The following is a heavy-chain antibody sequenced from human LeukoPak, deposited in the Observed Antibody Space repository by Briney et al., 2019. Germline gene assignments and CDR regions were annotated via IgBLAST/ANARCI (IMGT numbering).Heavy chain of an antibody. CDR1: GFSLTTSGLG. D-gene: IGHD3-10*01. J-gene: IGHJ2*01. CDR3: AREFRGDWYFDL. Sequence: ESGPTLAKPTQTLTLTCTFSGFSLTTSGLGVGWILQPPGKAPEWRGLIYWNDGRRYSPSLQSRLTITKDTSKSQVFLTMTNMDPVDTATYYCAREFRGDWYFDLWGRGTLVTVSS. V-gene: IGHV2-5*01. CDR2: IYWNDGR.